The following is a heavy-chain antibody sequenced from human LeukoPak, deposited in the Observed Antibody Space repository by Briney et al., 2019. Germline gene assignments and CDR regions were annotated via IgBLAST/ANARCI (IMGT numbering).Heavy chain of an antibody. Sequence: PSGTLSLTCAVSGGSISSSNWWSWVRQPPGTGLGWIGEIYHSGSTNYNPSLKSRVTISVDKSKNQFSLKLSSVTAADTAVYYCASYGSGSYYYGVDVWGKGTTVTVSS. CDR3: ASYGSGSYYYGVDV. CDR1: GGSISSSNW. CDR2: IYHSGST. V-gene: IGHV4-4*02. D-gene: IGHD3-10*01. J-gene: IGHJ6*04.